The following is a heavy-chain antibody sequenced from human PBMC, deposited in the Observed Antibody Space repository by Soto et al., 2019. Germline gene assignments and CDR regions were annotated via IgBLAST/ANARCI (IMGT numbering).Heavy chain of an antibody. D-gene: IGHD1-1*01. CDR2: INQNGGAM. CDR1: GFTFSNYW. V-gene: IGHV3-7*01. Sequence: EVQLVESGGGLVQPGGSLRLSCAASGFTFSNYWMTWVRQAPGKGLEWVASINQNGGAMQYVDSVKGRFTVSRDNAKNSLYLQENSLRAEDTAVFYCARVWNDGRFDYWGQGNLVTVS. J-gene: IGHJ4*02. CDR3: ARVWNDGRFDY.